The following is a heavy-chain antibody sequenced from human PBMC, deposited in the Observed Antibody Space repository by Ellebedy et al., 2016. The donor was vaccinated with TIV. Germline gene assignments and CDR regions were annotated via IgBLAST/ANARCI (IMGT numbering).Heavy chain of an antibody. CDR1: GFTFSSHW. D-gene: IGHD5-12*01. CDR3: ARDRGYSGYGIDY. J-gene: IGHJ4*02. CDR2: INSDGSST. Sequence: GESLKISCAASGFTFSSHWMHWVRQAPGKGLVWVSRINSDGSSTSYADSVKGRFTISRDNAKNTLYLQMNSLRAEDTAVYYCARDRGYSGYGIDYWGQGTLVTVSS. V-gene: IGHV3-74*01.